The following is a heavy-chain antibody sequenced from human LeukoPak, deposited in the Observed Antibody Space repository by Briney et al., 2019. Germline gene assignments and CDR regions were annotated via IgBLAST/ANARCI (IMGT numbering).Heavy chain of an antibody. CDR3: ARYSGSFPGWLDP. J-gene: IGHJ5*02. CDR2: INPAGSQK. Sequence: GGSLRLSCAASGLTFSSSWMNWVRQAPGKGLEWLANINPAGSQKDYVDSVKGRLTISRDNAKDSVFLQMNNLRAEDTAVYYCARYSGSFPGWLDPWGPGTLVTVSS. CDR1: GLTFSSSW. V-gene: IGHV3-7*01. D-gene: IGHD1-26*01.